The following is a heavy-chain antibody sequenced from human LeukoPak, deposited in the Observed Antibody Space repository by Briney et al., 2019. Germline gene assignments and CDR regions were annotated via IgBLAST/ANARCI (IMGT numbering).Heavy chain of an antibody. J-gene: IGHJ4*02. V-gene: IGHV3-23*01. CDR2: ISGSGGRT. CDR3: ATPYYDSSGYLFPFDY. Sequence: PGGSLRLSCAASGLTFSNYAMSWVRQAPGKGPQWVSGISGSGGRTYYADSVMGRFTISRDNSKNTLYLQMSSLRAEDTAVYYCATPYYDSSGYLFPFDYWGQGTLVTVSS. CDR1: GLTFSNYA. D-gene: IGHD3-22*01.